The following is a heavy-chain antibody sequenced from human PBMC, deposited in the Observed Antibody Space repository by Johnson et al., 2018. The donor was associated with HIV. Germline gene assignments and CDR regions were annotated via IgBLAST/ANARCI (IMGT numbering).Heavy chain of an antibody. CDR2: IKEDGSED. Sequence: EVQLVESGGGLVQPGGSLRLSCAASGFTFSSYWMSWVRQAPGRGLEWLANIKEDGSEDYYVDSLKGRFTISRDNAKNTLYLQMNSLRAEDTAVYYCARLGLTDAFDIWGQGTMVTVSP. V-gene: IGHV3-7*04. D-gene: IGHD2-8*01. CDR3: ARLGLTDAFDI. CDR1: GFTFSSYW. J-gene: IGHJ3*02.